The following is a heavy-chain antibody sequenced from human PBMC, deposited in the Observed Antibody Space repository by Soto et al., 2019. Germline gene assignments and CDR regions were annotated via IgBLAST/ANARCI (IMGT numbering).Heavy chain of an antibody. Sequence: QVQLQESGPGLVKPSETLSLSCTVSGGSISSYYWSWIRQPPGKRMEWIGYVQHSWGSSYNPSLQSRVAISLDTSKSQFSLNLTSVTATVTAVYYCARQGFGPLHGLADVWGQGTTVTVSS. V-gene: IGHV4-59*08. CDR3: ARQGFGPLHGLADV. D-gene: IGHD3-10*01. CDR2: VQHSWGS. J-gene: IGHJ6*02. CDR1: GGSISSYY.